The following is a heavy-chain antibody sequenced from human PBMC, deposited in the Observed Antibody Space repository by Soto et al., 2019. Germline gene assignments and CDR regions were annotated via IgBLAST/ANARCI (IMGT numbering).Heavy chain of an antibody. D-gene: IGHD3-16*01. CDR2: IYYSGST. V-gene: IGHV4-59*01. CDR1: GGSISSYY. Sequence: PSETLSLTCTVSGGSISSYYWSWIRQPPGKGLEWIGYIYYSGSTNYNPSLKSRVTISVDTSKNQFSLKLSSVTAADTAVYYCAIHGGLKFPDAEYFQHWGQGTLVTVSS. CDR3: AIHGGLKFPDAEYFQH. J-gene: IGHJ1*01.